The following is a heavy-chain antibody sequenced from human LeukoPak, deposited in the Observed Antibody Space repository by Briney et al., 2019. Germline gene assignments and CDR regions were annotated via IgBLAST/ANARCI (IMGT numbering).Heavy chain of an antibody. CDR1: GFTFSSYA. CDR3: AKVFMYYYDSSGPNWFDP. J-gene: IGHJ5*02. Sequence: GGSLRLSCAASGFTFSSYAMSWVRQAPGKGLEWVSAISGSGGSTYYADSVKGRFTISRDNSKNTLYLQMNSLRAEDTAVYYCAKVFMYYYDSSGPNWFDPWGQGTLATVSS. CDR2: ISGSGGST. V-gene: IGHV3-23*01. D-gene: IGHD3-22*01.